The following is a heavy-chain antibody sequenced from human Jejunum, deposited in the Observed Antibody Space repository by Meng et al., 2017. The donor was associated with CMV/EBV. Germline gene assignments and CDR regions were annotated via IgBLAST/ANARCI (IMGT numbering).Heavy chain of an antibody. CDR1: GFNFKDYW. J-gene: IGHJ4*02. CDR3: TRALDY. V-gene: IGHV3-7*04. Sequence: LKISCAASGFNFKDYWMDWVRQAQGRGLEWVANIRYDGGERYYVNSVEGRFFIYRDNARNTLYLQMNSLRGDDSAIYYCTRALDYWGQGTPVTVSS. CDR2: IRYDGGER.